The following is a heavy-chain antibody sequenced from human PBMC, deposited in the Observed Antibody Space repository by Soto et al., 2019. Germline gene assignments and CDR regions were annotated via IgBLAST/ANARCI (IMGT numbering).Heavy chain of an antibody. CDR1: GGSFSGYY. D-gene: IGHD3-3*01. CDR3: ARYAYFTIFGVPRRYWFDP. Sequence: SETLSLTCAVYGGSFSGYYWSWIRQPPGKGLEWIGEINHSGSTNYNPSLKSRVTISVDTSKNQFSLKLSSVTAADTAVYYCARYAYFTIFGVPRRYWFDPWGQGTLVTVSS. V-gene: IGHV4-34*01. CDR2: INHSGST. J-gene: IGHJ5*02.